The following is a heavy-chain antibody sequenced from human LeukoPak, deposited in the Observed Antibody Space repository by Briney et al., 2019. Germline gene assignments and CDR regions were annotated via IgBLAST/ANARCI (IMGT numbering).Heavy chain of an antibody. V-gene: IGHV4-59*12. CDR3: ARDRATIFGVVGSPWYFDL. Sequence: PSETLSLTCTVSGGSISSYYWSWIRQPPGKGLEWIGYIYYSGSTNYNPSLKSRVTISVDTSKNQFSLKLSSVTAADTAVYYCARDRATIFGVVGSPWYFDLWGRGTLVTVSS. J-gene: IGHJ2*01. CDR2: IYYSGST. D-gene: IGHD3-3*01. CDR1: GGSISSYY.